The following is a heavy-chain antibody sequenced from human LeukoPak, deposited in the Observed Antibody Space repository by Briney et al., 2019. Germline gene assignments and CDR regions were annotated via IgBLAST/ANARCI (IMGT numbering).Heavy chain of an antibody. CDR2: INQDGKSK. V-gene: IGHV3-7*01. CDR3: ARDPYSSGGYGAFDS. Sequence: GGSLRLSCAASGFTFSSYWMSWVRQAPGKGLEWVANINQDGKSKVYVDSVKGRFTISRDNAKNSVYLAINSLRAEDTAMYYCARDPYSSGGYGAFDSLGQGTMVTVSS. D-gene: IGHD2-15*01. J-gene: IGHJ3*02. CDR1: GFTFSSYW.